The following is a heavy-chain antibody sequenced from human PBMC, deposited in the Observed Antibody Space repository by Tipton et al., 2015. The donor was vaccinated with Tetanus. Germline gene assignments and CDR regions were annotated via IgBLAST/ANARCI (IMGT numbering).Heavy chain of an antibody. CDR1: GVAFSSFA. V-gene: IGHV3-30*04. CDR2: ISYDGSKN. Sequence: SLRLSCAASGVAFSSFAMHWVRQAPGKGLEWVAVISYDGSKNNYADSVKGRFTISRDNSKNMLYLQMNSLTTEDTAVYYCAREWTSTVTSKYDYWGQGTLGTVSS. D-gene: IGHD4-17*01. CDR3: AREWTSTVTSKYDY. J-gene: IGHJ4*02.